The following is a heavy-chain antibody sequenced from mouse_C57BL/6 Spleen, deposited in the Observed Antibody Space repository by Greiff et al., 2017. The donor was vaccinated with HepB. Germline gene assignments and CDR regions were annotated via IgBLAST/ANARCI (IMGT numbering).Heavy chain of an antibody. CDR3: ARRDGGSSYEYFDV. J-gene: IGHJ1*03. Sequence: QVQLQQPGAELVKPGASVKMSCKASGYTFTSYWITWVKQRPGQGLVWIGDIYPGSGSTYYNEKFKSKATLAVDTSSSTAYMQLSSLTSEDSAVYYCARRDGGSSYEYFDVWGTGTTVTVSS. D-gene: IGHD1-1*01. CDR1: GYTFTSYW. CDR2: IYPGSGST. V-gene: IGHV1-55*01.